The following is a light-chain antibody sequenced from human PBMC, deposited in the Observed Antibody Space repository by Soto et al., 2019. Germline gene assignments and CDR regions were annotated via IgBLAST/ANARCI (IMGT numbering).Light chain of an antibody. CDR2: GTS. J-gene: IGKJ1*01. CDR3: QHFGSSLRT. Sequence: EIVMTQAPATLSVSSGEKATLSSRASQSISDTLAWYQQKPGQAPRLLIHGTSSRATGIPDRFSGSGSGTDFTLNINSLEPEDFAVDYCQHFGSSLRTFGQGTKVDIK. CDR1: QSISDT. V-gene: IGKV3-20*01.